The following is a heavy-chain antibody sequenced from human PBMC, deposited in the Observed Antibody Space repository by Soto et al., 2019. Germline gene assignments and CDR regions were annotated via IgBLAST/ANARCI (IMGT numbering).Heavy chain of an antibody. CDR1: GVTVNSYA. V-gene: IGHV1-69*06. CDR3: AGFGYSKGYAY. J-gene: IGHJ4*02. D-gene: IGHD5-18*01. CDR2: IIPLFGTA. Sequence: QVQLEQSGAEVKKPGSSVKVSCKASGVTVNSYAIIWVRQAPGQGLEWMGSIIPLFGTANSAQKFRDRVTITADKSTSTAYMELTSPRSEDTAVYYCAGFGYSKGYAYWGQGTLVTVSS.